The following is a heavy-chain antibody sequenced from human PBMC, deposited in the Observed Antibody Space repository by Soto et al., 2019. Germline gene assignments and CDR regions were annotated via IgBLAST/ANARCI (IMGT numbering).Heavy chain of an antibody. V-gene: IGHV1-69*02. D-gene: IGHD6-13*01. CDR1: GGTFSSYT. CDR3: ASGGLAAAGSPYWFDP. Sequence: QVQLVQSGAEVKKPGSSVKVSCKASGGTFSSYTISWVRQAPGQGLEWMGRIIPILGIANYAQKFQGRGTITADKSTSTAYMELSSLRSEDTAVYYCASGGLAAAGSPYWFDPWGQGSLVNVSS. CDR2: IIPILGIA. J-gene: IGHJ5*02.